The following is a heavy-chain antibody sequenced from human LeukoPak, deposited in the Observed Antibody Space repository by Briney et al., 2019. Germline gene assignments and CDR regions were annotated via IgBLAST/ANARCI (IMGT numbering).Heavy chain of an antibody. CDR2: IYPGDSDT. CDR1: GYMFNSYW. V-gene: IGHV5-51*01. CDR3: ARNTALDI. Sequence: GASLKISCQGSGYMFNSYWIAWVRQLPGKGLEWMGIIYPGDSDTRYSPSFQGQVTISADKSISTAYLQWSSLKASDTAMYYCARNTALDIWGQGTMVTVSS. J-gene: IGHJ3*02.